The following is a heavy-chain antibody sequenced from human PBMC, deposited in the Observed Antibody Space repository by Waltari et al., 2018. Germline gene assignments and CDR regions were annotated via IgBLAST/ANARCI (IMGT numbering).Heavy chain of an antibody. CDR2: ISSTSSYI. D-gene: IGHD3-16*01. CDR3: ARVGAIISLDS. V-gene: IGHV3-21*01. CDR1: GFTFSTVA. J-gene: IGHJ4*02. Sequence: EVQLVESGGGLVNPGGSLRLSCAASGFTFSTVAINWVRQAPGKGLEWVSSISSTSSYIYYADSVKGRFTISRDNAKNSLYLQMNSLRADDTAVYYCARVGAIISLDSWGQGTLVTVSS.